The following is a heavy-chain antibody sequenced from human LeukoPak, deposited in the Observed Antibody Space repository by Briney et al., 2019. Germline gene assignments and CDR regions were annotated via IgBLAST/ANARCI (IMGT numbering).Heavy chain of an antibody. J-gene: IGHJ5*02. CDR1: GGSISSYY. CDR3: ASEPGFDSIGYLNWFDP. V-gene: IGHV4-59*01. CDR2: VSYSGST. Sequence: PSETLSLTCTVSGGSISSYYWSWIRQPPGKGLEWIACVSYSGSTKYNPSLKSRVTISVDTSKNQLSLKLSSVTAADTAVYYFASEPGFDSIGYLNWFDPWGQGTLVTVSS. D-gene: IGHD3-22*01.